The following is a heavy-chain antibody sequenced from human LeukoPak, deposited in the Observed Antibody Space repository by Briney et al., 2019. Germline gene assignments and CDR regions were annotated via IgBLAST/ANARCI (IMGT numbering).Heavy chain of an antibody. Sequence: SETLSLTCTVSGDSTTGYYWSWIRQPAGKGLEWIGRIYTSGSTNYNPSLKSRVTMSVDTSKNQFSLRLSSVTAADTAVYYCAREGIYDTSGYTSFDYWGQGTLVTVSS. CDR3: AREGIYDTSGYTSFDY. J-gene: IGHJ4*02. CDR2: IYTSGST. V-gene: IGHV4-4*07. D-gene: IGHD3-22*01. CDR1: GDSTTGYY.